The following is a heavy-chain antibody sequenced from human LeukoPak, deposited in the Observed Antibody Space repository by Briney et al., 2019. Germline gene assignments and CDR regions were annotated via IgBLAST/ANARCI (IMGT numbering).Heavy chain of an antibody. Sequence: GESLKISCKGSGYSFTTYWIGWVRQMPGKGLEWMGRIDTSDSYTNYSPSFQGHVTISADKSISTAYLQWSSLKASDTAMYYCAREGATTNFDYWGQGTLVTVSS. CDR1: GYSFTTYW. CDR2: IDTSDSYT. J-gene: IGHJ4*02. D-gene: IGHD1-26*01. CDR3: AREGATTNFDY. V-gene: IGHV5-10-1*01.